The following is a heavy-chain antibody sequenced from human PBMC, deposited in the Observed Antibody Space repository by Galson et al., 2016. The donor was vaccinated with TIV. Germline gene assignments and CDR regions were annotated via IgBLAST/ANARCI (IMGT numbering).Heavy chain of an antibody. D-gene: IGHD3-22*01. CDR1: GFTSSNFF. CDR3: AKDKSTMIVGSGAFGN. CDR2: ISGSGLST. J-gene: IGHJ3*02. V-gene: IGHV3-23*01. Sequence: SLRLSCAASGFTSSNFFMYWVRQAPGKGLEWVSSISGSGLSTYYADSVRGRFTISRDKSQNTIHLQMNSLRAEDTAKYYCAKDKSTMIVGSGAFGNWGQGTVVTVSS.